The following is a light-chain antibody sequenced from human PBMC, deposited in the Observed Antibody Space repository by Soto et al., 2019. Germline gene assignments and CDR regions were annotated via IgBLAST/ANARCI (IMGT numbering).Light chain of an antibody. Sequence: IVLTQSPATLSLSPGERATLSCTASQHVTTTYIAWYQQKFGQAPRLLIYGASTRATGTPDRFTGGGFGPDFTLTISRVEPEEFAVYYCQQYDSSFTFGGGTKVEMK. CDR3: QQYDSSFT. CDR2: GAS. J-gene: IGKJ4*01. V-gene: IGKV3-20*01. CDR1: QHVTTTY.